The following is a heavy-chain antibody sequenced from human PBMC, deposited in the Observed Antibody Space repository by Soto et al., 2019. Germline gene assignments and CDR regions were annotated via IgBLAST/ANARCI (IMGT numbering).Heavy chain of an antibody. Sequence: EVQLLESGGGLVQPGGSLRLSCAASGFTFSTYAMSWVRQAPGKGLEWVSAISGSGASTYYADSVKGRFTISRDNAKNTLYLQMNCLRAEDTAVYYCAKGLGYYDSSGYRHINWFDPWGQGTLVTVSS. D-gene: IGHD3-22*01. J-gene: IGHJ5*02. CDR1: GFTFSTYA. CDR3: AKGLGYYDSSGYRHINWFDP. CDR2: ISGSGAST. V-gene: IGHV3-23*01.